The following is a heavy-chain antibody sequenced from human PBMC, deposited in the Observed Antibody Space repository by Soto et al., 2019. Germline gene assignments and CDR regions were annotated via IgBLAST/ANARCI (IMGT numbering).Heavy chain of an antibody. Sequence: QVQLVQSGAEVKKPGASVKVSCKASGFIFSTYDLTWVRQAPGQGLEWMGWISPNNGNTNYPEKFQGRVSMTTDTSTGTAYMELRDLRSDDTAVYYCARVCTEYCSADGPPGMDVWGSGTTVTVSS. CDR2: ISPNNGNT. CDR1: GFIFSTYD. J-gene: IGHJ6*04. CDR3: ARVCTEYCSADGPPGMDV. V-gene: IGHV1-18*01. D-gene: IGHD2-15*01.